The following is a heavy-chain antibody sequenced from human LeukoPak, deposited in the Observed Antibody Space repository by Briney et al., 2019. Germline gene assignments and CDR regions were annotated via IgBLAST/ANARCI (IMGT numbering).Heavy chain of an antibody. CDR3: AGVVVAAEYNWFDP. V-gene: IGHV3-53*01. D-gene: IGHD2-15*01. CDR2: IYSGGST. CDR1: GFTVSSNY. Sequence: GGSLRLSCAASGFTVSSNYMSWVRQAPGKGLEWVSVIYSGGSTYYADSVKGRFTISRDNSKNTLYLQMNSLRAEDTAVYYCAGVVVAAEYNWFDPWGQGTLVTVSS. J-gene: IGHJ5*02.